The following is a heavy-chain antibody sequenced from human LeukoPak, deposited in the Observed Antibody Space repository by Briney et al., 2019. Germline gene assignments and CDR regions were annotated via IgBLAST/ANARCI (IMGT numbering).Heavy chain of an antibody. CDR1: GFTFSSYE. CDR3: AREEIFGVVDY. D-gene: IGHD3-3*01. J-gene: IGHJ4*02. V-gene: IGHV3-48*03. CDR2: ISSSGSTI. Sequence: GGSLRLSCAASGFTFSSYEMNWVRQAPGKGLEWVSYISSSGSTIYYADSVKGRFTISRDNSKNTLYLQMNSLRAEDTAVYYCAREEIFGVVDYWGQGTLVTVSS.